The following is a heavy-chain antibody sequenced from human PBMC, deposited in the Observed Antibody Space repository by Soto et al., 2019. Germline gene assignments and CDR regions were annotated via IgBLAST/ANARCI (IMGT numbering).Heavy chain of an antibody. D-gene: IGHD2-2*02. J-gene: IGHJ4*02. V-gene: IGHV3-53*01. CDR2: IYSGGST. CDR1: GFTVSNNY. Sequence: HPGGSLRLSCAASGFTVSNNYMSWVRQAPGKGLEWVSLIYSGGSTFYADSVKGRFTISRDNSKNTLFLQMNSLRAEDTAVYFCATYTSLDYRGQGTLVTVSS. CDR3: ATYTSLDY.